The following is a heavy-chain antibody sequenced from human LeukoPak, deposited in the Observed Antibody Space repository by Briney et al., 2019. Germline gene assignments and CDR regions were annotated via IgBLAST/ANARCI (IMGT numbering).Heavy chain of an antibody. V-gene: IGHV3-53*01. Sequence: GGSLRLSCAASGFSVSLNYMNWVRQAQGKGLEWVSILYSGSDTYYADSVKGRFTISRDNSKNMLFLHMNNLRADDTAVYYCARVGDHFHWYLDLWGRGTLVTVSS. D-gene: IGHD3-10*01. CDR3: ARVGDHFHWYLDL. CDR1: GFSVSLNY. CDR2: LYSGSDT. J-gene: IGHJ2*01.